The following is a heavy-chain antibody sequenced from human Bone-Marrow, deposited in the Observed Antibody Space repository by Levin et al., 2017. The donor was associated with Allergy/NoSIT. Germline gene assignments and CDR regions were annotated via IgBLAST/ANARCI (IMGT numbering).Heavy chain of an antibody. CDR1: GGSISSYY. CDR2: IYYSGST. J-gene: IGHJ4*02. D-gene: IGHD4-11*01. Sequence: SQTLSLTCTVSGGSISSYYWSWIRQPPGKGLEWIGYIYYSGSTNYNPSLKSRVTISVDTSKNQFSLKLSSVTAADTAVYYCARVLRGYSTAHDYWGQGTLVTVSS. CDR3: ARVLRGYSTAHDY. V-gene: IGHV4-59*01.